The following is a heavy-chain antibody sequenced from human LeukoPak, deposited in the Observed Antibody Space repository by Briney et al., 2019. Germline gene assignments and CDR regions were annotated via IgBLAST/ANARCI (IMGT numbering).Heavy chain of an antibody. CDR3: ASRYGSGSHGFDF. J-gene: IGHJ4*02. CDR2: YYYGGST. D-gene: IGHD3-10*01. CDR1: GASISNYY. Sequence: SETLSLTCTVSGASISNYYWTWIRQPPGKGLEWIGYYYYGGSTEYNPSLKSRVTISVDTFKNQFSLKLSSVTAADTAVYHCASRYGSGSHGFDFWGQGTLVTVSS. V-gene: IGHV4-59*01.